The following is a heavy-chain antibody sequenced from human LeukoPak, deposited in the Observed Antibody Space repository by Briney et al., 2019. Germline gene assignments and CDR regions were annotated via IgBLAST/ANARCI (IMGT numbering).Heavy chain of an antibody. CDR2: ISGDGGGT. CDR1: GFVFDDYA. CDR3: ARGGSVFAYFFDY. V-gene: IGHV3-43*02. D-gene: IGHD3-10*01. J-gene: IGHJ4*02. Sequence: GGSLRLSFAASGFVFDDYAMHWVRQAPGKGLEWVSLISGDGGGTYYADSVKGRFTISRDNSKNSLYLQLSSLRAEDTAIYYCARGGSVFAYFFDYWGQGTLVTVSS.